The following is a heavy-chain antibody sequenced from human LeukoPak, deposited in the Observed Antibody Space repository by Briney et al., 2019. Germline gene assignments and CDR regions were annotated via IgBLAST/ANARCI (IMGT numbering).Heavy chain of an antibody. CDR2: IIPIFATT. CDR1: GGTFSSYA. D-gene: IGHD1-1*01. Sequence: ASVRVSCKASGGTFSSYAISWVRQAPGQGLEWMGGIIPIFATTNFAQKFQGRVTITADESTSTAYMELSSLRSEDTAVYYCARQLERRYYYYMDVWGKGTTVTVSS. CDR3: ARQLERRYYYYMDV. J-gene: IGHJ6*03. V-gene: IGHV1-69*13.